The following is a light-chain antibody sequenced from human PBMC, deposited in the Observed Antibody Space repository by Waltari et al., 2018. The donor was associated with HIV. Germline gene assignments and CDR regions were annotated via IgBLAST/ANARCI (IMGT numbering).Light chain of an antibody. V-gene: IGLV3-21*02. CDR2: DDS. CDR3: QVWDSSSDHTRV. Sequence: YVLTQPPSVSVAPGQTARITCGGNNIGSKSVPWYQQKPGQAPVLVGYDDSDRPSGIPERFSGSNSGNTATLTISRVEAGDEADYYCQVWDSSSDHTRVFGGGTKLTVL. J-gene: IGLJ2*01. CDR1: NIGSKS.